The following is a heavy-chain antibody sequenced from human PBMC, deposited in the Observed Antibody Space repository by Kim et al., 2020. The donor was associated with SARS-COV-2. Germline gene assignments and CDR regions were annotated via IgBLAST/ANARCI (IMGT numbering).Heavy chain of an antibody. CDR3: ARSRSCCSSSCYVDY. CDR2: ISSSGGST. CDR1: GFTFGTYA. J-gene: IGHJ4*02. Sequence: GGSLRLSCAASGFTFGTYAMSWVRQAPGRGLEWVTGISSSGGSTYYADSVKGRFTVSRDSSKNTVYLQMNSLTVDDTALYYCARSRSCCSSSCYVDYWGRGTLVTVSS. V-gene: IGHV3-23*01. D-gene: IGHD2-2*01.